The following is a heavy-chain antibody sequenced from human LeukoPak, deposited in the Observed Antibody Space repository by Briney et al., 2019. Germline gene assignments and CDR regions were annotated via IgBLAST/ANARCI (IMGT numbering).Heavy chain of an antibody. CDR1: GFTVSSNY. CDR2: IHSGGST. CDR3: ARGPGSGSYLSY. V-gene: IGHV3-66*01. J-gene: IGHJ4*02. Sequence: PGGSLRLSCAASGFTVSSNYMSWVCQAPGKGLEWVLVIHSGGSTYYADSVKGRFTISRDNSKNTLYLQMNSLRVEDTAVYYCARGPGSGSYLSYWGQGTLVTVSS. D-gene: IGHD3-10*01.